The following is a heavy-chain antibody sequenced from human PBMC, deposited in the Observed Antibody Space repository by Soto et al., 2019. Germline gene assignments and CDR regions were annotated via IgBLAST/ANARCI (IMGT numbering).Heavy chain of an antibody. CDR1: GFTFSSYG. CDR3: AKDQDYYGMDV. V-gene: IGHV3-30*18. CDR2: ISYDGSNK. J-gene: IGHJ6*02. Sequence: QVQLVESGGGVVQPGRSLRLSCAASGFTFSSYGMDWVRQAPGKGLEWVAVISYDGSNKYYAESVKGRFTISRDNSKNTLYLQMNSLRAEDTAVDYCAKDQDYYGMDVWGQGPTVTVSS.